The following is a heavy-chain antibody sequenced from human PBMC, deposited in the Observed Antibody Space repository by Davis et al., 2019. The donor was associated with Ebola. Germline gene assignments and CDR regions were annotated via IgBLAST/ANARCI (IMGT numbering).Heavy chain of an antibody. Sequence: SETLSLTCTVSGGSIYSYYWSWVRQPPGKGLEWIGYIYYSGSTNYNPSLKSRVTISVDTSKNQFSLKLSSVTAADTAVYYCARCSGGSCEFGLDYWGQGTLVTVSS. CDR2: IYYSGST. V-gene: IGHV4-59*01. D-gene: IGHD2-15*01. CDR3: ARCSGGSCEFGLDY. CDR1: GGSIYSYY. J-gene: IGHJ4*02.